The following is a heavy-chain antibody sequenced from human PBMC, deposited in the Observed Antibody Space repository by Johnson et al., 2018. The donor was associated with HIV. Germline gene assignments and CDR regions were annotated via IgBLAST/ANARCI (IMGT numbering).Heavy chain of an antibody. D-gene: IGHD3-10*01. Sequence: QVQLVESGGGVVQPGRSLRLSCAASGFTFSSYAMHWVRQAPGKGLEWVAVISYDGSNKYYADSVKGRFTISRDNSNNTLYLQMNSLRAEDTAVYYCARDPMVRGAGGFDIWGQGTMVTVSS. CDR2: ISYDGSNK. V-gene: IGHV3-30-3*01. J-gene: IGHJ3*02. CDR1: GFTFSSYA. CDR3: ARDPMVRGAGGFDI.